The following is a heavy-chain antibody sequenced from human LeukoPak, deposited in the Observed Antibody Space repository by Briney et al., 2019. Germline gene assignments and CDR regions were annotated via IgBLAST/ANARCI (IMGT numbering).Heavy chain of an antibody. V-gene: IGHV3-33*01. D-gene: IGHD3-22*01. Sequence: GTSLRLSCAASGFTFSGYGIHWVRQAPGKGLEWVAIIWSGGTNKYYADSEKGRFTISRDNSKNTLYLQMDSLRAEDTALYYCARTHYDGGGYYKFDSWGQGTLVTVSS. J-gene: IGHJ4*02. CDR3: ARTHYDGGGYYKFDS. CDR2: IWSGGTNK. CDR1: GFTFSGYG.